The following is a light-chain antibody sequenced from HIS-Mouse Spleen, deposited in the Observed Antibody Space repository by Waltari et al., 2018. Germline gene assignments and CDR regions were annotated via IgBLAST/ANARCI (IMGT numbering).Light chain of an antibody. CDR1: KLGDKY. CDR3: QAWDSSSVV. V-gene: IGLV3-1*01. Sequence: SYELTQPPSVSVSPGQTASITCSGDKLGDKYACWYQQKPGQSPVLVIYQDSKRPSGIPERFSGCNSGNTATLTISGTQARDEADYYCQAWDSSSVVFGGGTKLTVL. J-gene: IGLJ2*01. CDR2: QDS.